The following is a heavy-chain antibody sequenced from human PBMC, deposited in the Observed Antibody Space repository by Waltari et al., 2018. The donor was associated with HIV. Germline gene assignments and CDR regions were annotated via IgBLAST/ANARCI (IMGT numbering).Heavy chain of an antibody. CDR2: ISYYGSNK. V-gene: IGHV3-30*18. D-gene: IGHD1-1*01. CDR3: AKDKGGVTYIFDY. Sequence: QVQLVESGGGVVQPGRSLRLSCAASGFSFSTYGMHWVRQAPGKGLGGVAVISYYGSNKYYADSVKGRFTISRDNSKNTLYLQMNSLRAEDTAVYYCAKDKGGVTYIFDYWGQGTLVTVSS. CDR1: GFSFSTYG. J-gene: IGHJ4*02.